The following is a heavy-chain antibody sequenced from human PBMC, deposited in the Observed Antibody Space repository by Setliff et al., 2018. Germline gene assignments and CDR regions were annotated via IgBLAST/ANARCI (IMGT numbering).Heavy chain of an antibody. Sequence: SETLSLTCTVSGGSISSSSYYWGWIRQPPGKGLEWIGSIYYSGSTYYNPSLKSRVTXSVDTSKNQFSLKLSSVTAADTAVYYCARGDSSGYFLEIEHDAFDIWGQGTMVTVSS. D-gene: IGHD3-22*01. J-gene: IGHJ3*02. V-gene: IGHV4-39*07. CDR1: GGSISSSSYY. CDR2: IYYSGST. CDR3: ARGDSSGYFLEIEHDAFDI.